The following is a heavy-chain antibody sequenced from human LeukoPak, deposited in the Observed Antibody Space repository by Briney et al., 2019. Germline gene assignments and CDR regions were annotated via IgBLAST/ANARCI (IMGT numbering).Heavy chain of an antibody. CDR2: AYYSGST. Sequence: SETLSLTCTVSGVSISTYYWSWIRQPPGKGLEWIGYAYYSGSTNYNPSLKSRVTISVDTSKNQFSLKLSSVTAADTAVYHCARDSRTTTAFDIWGQGTMVTVSS. CDR1: GVSISTYY. D-gene: IGHD1-1*01. V-gene: IGHV4-59*01. CDR3: ARDSRTTTAFDI. J-gene: IGHJ3*02.